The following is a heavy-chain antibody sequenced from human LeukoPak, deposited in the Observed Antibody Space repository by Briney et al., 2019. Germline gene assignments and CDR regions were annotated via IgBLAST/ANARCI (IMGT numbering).Heavy chain of an antibody. CDR1: GFTFDDYG. V-gene: IGHV3-20*04. D-gene: IGHD3-22*01. Sequence: SGGSLRLSCAASGFTFDDYGMSWVRQAPGKGLEWVPGINWNGGSAGYADSVKGRFTISRDNAKNSLYLQMNSLRAEDTALYYCARWYYYDSSGLDIWGQGTMVTVSS. J-gene: IGHJ3*02. CDR3: ARWYYYDSSGLDI. CDR2: INWNGGSA.